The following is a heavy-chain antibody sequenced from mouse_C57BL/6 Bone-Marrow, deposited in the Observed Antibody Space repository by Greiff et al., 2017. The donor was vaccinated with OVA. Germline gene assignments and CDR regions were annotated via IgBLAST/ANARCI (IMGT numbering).Heavy chain of an antibody. CDR2: IWSGGST. J-gene: IGHJ3*01. CDR1: GFSLTSYG. CDR3: ARNSRRGFAY. V-gene: IGHV2-2*01. Sequence: QVQLKESGPGLVQPSQSLSITCTVSGFSLTSYGVHWVRQSPGQGLEWLGVIWSGGSTDYNAAFISRLSISKDNSKSQVFCKMNSLQADDTARYYCARNSRRGFAYWGQGTLVTVSA.